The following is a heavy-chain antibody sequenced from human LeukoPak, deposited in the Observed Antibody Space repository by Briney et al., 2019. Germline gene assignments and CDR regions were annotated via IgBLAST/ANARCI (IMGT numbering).Heavy chain of an antibody. CDR1: GGSYSGYY. V-gene: IGHV4-34*01. CDR3: AGRYSSSWYRLWRSAFDI. Sequence: PSGTLSLTCAVYGGSYSGYYWSWIRQSPGKGLEWIGEINHSGSTNYNPSLKSRVTISVDTSKNQFSLKLSSVTAADTAVYYCAGRYSSSWYRLWRSAFDIWGQGTMVTVSS. D-gene: IGHD6-13*01. CDR2: INHSGST. J-gene: IGHJ3*02.